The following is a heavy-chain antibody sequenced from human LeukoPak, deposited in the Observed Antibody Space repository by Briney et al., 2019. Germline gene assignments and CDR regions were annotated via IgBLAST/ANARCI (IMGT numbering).Heavy chain of an antibody. D-gene: IGHD3-9*01. V-gene: IGHV4-59*08. Sequence: SETLSLTCTVSGGSTSSYYWSWIRQPPGKGLEWIGYIYYSGSTNYNPSLKSRVTISVDTSKNQFSLKLSSVTAADTAVYYCARHMGYDILTGYNKEDAFDIWGQGTMVTVSS. CDR2: IYYSGST. CDR1: GGSTSSYY. CDR3: ARHMGYDILTGYNKEDAFDI. J-gene: IGHJ3*02.